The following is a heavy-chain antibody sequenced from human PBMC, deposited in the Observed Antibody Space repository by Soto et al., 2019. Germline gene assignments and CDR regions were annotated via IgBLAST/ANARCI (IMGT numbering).Heavy chain of an antibody. CDR1: GYSFTSYW. D-gene: IGHD6-13*01. CDR3: ARHLPYSSSWWYPPNYYYYYVMDV. CDR2: IDPSDSYT. J-gene: IGHJ6*02. Sequence: GESLKISCKGSGYSFTSYWISWVRQMPGKGLEWMGRIDPSDSYTNYSPSFQGHVTISADKSISTAYLQWSSLKASDTAMYYCARHLPYSSSWWYPPNYYYYYVMDVWGQGTTVTVSS. V-gene: IGHV5-10-1*01.